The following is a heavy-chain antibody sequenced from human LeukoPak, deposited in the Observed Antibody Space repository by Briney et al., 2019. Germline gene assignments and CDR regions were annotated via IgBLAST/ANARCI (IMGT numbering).Heavy chain of an antibody. D-gene: IGHD6-6*01. CDR1: GYTFTSYG. Sequence: VASVKVSCKASGYTFTSYGISWVRQAPGQGLEWMGWISAYNGNTNYAQKLQGRVTMTTDTSTSTAYMELRSLRSDDTAVYYCASAGAIAARKYAFGIWGQGTMVTVSS. J-gene: IGHJ3*02. CDR2: ISAYNGNT. V-gene: IGHV1-18*01. CDR3: ASAGAIAARKYAFGI.